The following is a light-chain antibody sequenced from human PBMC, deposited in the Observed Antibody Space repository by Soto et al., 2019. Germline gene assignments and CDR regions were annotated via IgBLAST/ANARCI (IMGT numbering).Light chain of an antibody. CDR3: LQHNSYPWT. CDR2: AAS. Sequence: DIRMTEYPCTMSASVGDRDTSGRLASQGISNYLAWFQQKPGKVPKRLIYAASSLQSGVPSRFSGSGSGTEFTLTISCLQSEDFAPYICLQHNSYPWTFGQGTKVDIK. V-gene: IGKV1-17*03. J-gene: IGKJ1*01. CDR1: QGISNY.